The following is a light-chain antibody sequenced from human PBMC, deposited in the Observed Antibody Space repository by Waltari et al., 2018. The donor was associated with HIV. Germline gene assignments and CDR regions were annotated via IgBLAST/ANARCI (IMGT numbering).Light chain of an antibody. CDR1: QSVSDY. V-gene: IGKV3-11*01. CDR2: DAS. J-gene: IGKJ5*01. Sequence: EIVLTQSPATLSLSPGERATLSCRASQSVSDYLTWYQQKPGQAPRLLIYDASNRATDIPARFSGSGSGTDFTLTISSLEPEDFAVYYCQQRSTWPITFGQGTRLDIK. CDR3: QQRSTWPIT.